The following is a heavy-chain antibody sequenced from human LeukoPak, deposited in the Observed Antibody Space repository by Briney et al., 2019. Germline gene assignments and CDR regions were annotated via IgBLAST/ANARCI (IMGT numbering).Heavy chain of an antibody. Sequence: ASVKVSCKASGYTFTSYGISWVRQAPGQGLEWMGWISAYNGNTNYAQKLQGRVTMTTDTSTSTAYMELRSLRSDDTAVYYCARDLSIVRGVRPYYFDYWGQGTLVTVSS. CDR3: ARDLSIVRGVRPYYFDY. D-gene: IGHD3-10*01. J-gene: IGHJ4*02. CDR1: GYTFTSYG. CDR2: ISAYNGNT. V-gene: IGHV1-18*01.